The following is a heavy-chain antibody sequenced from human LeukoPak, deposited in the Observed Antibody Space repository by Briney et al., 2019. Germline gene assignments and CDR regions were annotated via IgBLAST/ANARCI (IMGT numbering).Heavy chain of an antibody. CDR3: ARLSVTTPPLYYYYYMDV. CDR2: INHSGST. V-gene: IGHV4-34*01. Sequence: SETLSLTCAVYGGSFSGYYWSWIRQPPGKGLEWIGEINHSGSTNYNPSLKSRVTISVDTSKNQFSLKLSSVTAADTAVYYCARLSVTTPPLYYYYYMDVWGKGTTVTISS. D-gene: IGHD4-17*01. CDR1: GGSFSGYY. J-gene: IGHJ6*03.